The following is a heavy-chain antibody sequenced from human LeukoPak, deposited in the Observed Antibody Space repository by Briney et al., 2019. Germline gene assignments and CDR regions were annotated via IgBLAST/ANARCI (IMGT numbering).Heavy chain of an antibody. CDR3: AKVPRYDWNDVSFDY. D-gene: IGHD1-1*01. CDR1: GNYG. CDR2: ISGSGSNT. J-gene: IGHJ4*02. V-gene: IGHV3-23*01. Sequence: GGSLRLSCAASGNYGMNWVRQAPGKGLEWVSAISGSGSNTYYADSVKGRFTISRDNSKNTVYLQMNSLRAEDTAVYYCAKVPRYDWNDVSFDYWGQGTLVTVSS.